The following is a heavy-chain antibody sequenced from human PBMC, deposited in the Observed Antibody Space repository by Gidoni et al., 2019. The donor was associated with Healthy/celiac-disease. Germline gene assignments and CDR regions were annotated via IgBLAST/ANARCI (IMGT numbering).Heavy chain of an antibody. CDR3: ARDHREGIAAALFDP. Sequence: QVQLQESGPGLVTPSQTLSLTCTVSGGSISSGGYYWGWIRQHPGKGLEWIGYIYYSGSTYYNPSLKSRVTISVNTSKNQFSLKLSSVTAADTAVYFCARDHREGIAAALFDPWGQGTLVTVSS. J-gene: IGHJ5*02. D-gene: IGHD6-13*01. V-gene: IGHV4-31*03. CDR2: IYYSGST. CDR1: GGSISSGGYY.